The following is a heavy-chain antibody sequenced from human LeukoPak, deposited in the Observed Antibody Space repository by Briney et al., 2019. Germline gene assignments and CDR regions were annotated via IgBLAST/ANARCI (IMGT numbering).Heavy chain of an antibody. J-gene: IGHJ5*02. V-gene: IGHV4-34*01. CDR1: GGSFSGYY. Sequence: SETLSLTCAVYGGSFSGYYWSWMRQPPGKGLEWIGEINHSGSTNYNPSLKSRVTISVDTSKNQFSLKLNSVTAADTAVYYCARDYDVLTAYPPTQLFDPWGQGTLVTVSS. D-gene: IGHD3-9*01. CDR2: INHSGST. CDR3: ARDYDVLTAYPPTQLFDP.